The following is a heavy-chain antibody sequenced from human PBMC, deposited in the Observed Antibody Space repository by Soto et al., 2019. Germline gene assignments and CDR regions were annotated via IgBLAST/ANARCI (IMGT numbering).Heavy chain of an antibody. V-gene: IGHV3-23*01. Sequence: GGSLRLSCAASGFTFSSYAMSWVRQAPGKGLEWVSAISGSGGSTYYADSVKGRFTISRDNSKNTLYLQMNSLRAEDTAVYYCAKDTRGSAGRITGTTLDYWGQGTLVTVSS. J-gene: IGHJ4*02. CDR3: AKDTRGSAGRITGTTLDY. CDR2: ISGSGGST. CDR1: GFTFSSYA. D-gene: IGHD1-7*01.